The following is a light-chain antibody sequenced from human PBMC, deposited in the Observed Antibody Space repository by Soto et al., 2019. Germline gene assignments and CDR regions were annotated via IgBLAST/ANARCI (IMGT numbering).Light chain of an antibody. CDR1: SSDVGSYNL. J-gene: IGLJ1*01. V-gene: IGLV2-23*01. CDR3: CSYAGSSIRYV. Sequence: QSVLTQPASVSGSPGQSITISCTGTSSDVGSYNLVSWYQQHPGKAPKLMIYEGSKRPSGVSNRFSGSKSGNTASLTISGLQAADEPDYYCCSYAGSSIRYVLGTVTKVTVL. CDR2: EGS.